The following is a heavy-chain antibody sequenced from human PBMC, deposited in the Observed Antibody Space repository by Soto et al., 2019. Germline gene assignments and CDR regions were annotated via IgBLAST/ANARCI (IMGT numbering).Heavy chain of an antibody. CDR1: GFTFDDYA. Sequence: EVQLVESGGGLVQPGRSLRLSCAASGFTFDDYAMHWVRQAPGKGLEWVSGISWNSGSIGYADSVKGRFTISRDNAKNSLYLQMNTLRAEDTALYYCAKTLKNYYYDSSGYDYWGQVTLFTVS. CDR3: AKTLKNYYYDSSGYDY. D-gene: IGHD3-22*01. V-gene: IGHV3-9*01. J-gene: IGHJ4*02. CDR2: ISWNSGSI.